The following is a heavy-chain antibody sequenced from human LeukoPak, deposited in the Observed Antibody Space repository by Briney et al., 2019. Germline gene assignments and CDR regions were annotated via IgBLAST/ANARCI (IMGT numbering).Heavy chain of an antibody. J-gene: IGHJ4*02. V-gene: IGHV4-39*07. D-gene: IGHD1-26*01. CDR3: ARVRVGATTGFDY. CDR1: GGSISSSSYY. CDR2: IYTSGST. Sequence: PSETLSLTCTVSGGSISSSSYYWGWIRQPPGKGLEWIGRIYTSGSTNYNPSLKSRVTMSVDTSKNQFSLKLSSVTAADTAVYYCARVRVGATTGFDYWGQGTLVTVSS.